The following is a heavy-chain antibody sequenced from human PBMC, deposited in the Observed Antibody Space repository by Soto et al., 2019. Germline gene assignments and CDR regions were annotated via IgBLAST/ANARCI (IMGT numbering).Heavy chain of an antibody. CDR3: ARVVGALGHWFDP. D-gene: IGHD1-26*01. Sequence: QVQLVQSGAEVKKPGASVKVSCKASGYNFNSYTISWVRQAPGQGLEWMGRISAYNGNTNYAQKLRGRVPMTTDPSKSTAYMELRSLRSDDTDVYHCARVVGALGHWFDPWGQGTLVTVSS. J-gene: IGHJ5*02. V-gene: IGHV1-18*01. CDR2: ISAYNGNT. CDR1: GYNFNSYT.